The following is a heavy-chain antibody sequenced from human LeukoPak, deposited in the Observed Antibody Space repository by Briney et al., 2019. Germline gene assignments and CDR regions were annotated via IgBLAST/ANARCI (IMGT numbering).Heavy chain of an antibody. CDR2: INPSGGST. D-gene: IGHD7-27*01. V-gene: IGHV1-46*01. J-gene: IGHJ4*02. CDR1: GYTFTSYY. CDR3: ARTGAPGH. Sequence: GASVKVSCKASGYTFTSYYMHWVRQAPGQGLEWMGIINPSGGSTSYAQKFQGRVTMTRDMSTSTAYMELRSLRSDDTAVYYCARTGAPGHWGQGTLVTVSS.